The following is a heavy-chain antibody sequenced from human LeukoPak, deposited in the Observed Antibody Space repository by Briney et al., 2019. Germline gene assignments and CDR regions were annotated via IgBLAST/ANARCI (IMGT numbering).Heavy chain of an antibody. V-gene: IGHV4-59*01. CDR1: GGSISSYY. D-gene: IGHD6-13*01. Sequence: SETLSLTCTVSGGSISSYYWSWIRQPPGKGLEWIGYIYYSGGTNYNPSLKSRVTISVDTSKNQFSLKLSSVTAADTAVYYCARDQQLVGYFDYWGQGTLVTVSS. CDR2: IYYSGGT. J-gene: IGHJ4*02. CDR3: ARDQQLVGYFDY.